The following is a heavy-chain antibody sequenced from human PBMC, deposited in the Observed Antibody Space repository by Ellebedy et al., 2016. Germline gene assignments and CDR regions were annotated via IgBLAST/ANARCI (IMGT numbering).Heavy chain of an antibody. J-gene: IGHJ6*02. CDR1: GFTFSRNA. CDR3: ARDRSRAEGGDGMDV. CDR2: ISYDGSKK. V-gene: IGHV3-30-3*01. Sequence: GESLKISCAASGFTFSRNAVHWVRQAPGKGLEWVACISYDGSKKKYADPVKGRFTISRDNSKNTLYLQMNSLRAEDTAVYYCARDRSRAEGGDGMDVWGQGTTVTVSS.